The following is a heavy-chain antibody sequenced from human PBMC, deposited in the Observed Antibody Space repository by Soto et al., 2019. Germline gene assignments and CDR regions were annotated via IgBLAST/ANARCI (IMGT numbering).Heavy chain of an antibody. D-gene: IGHD5-18*01. Sequence: QVQLVESGGGVVQPGGSLRLSCAASGFTLSSHGMQWVRQAPGKGLEWVAVVSYDGGTKYYADSVKGRFIISRDNSKNTLYLQMNSLRAEDTAVYYCVKEFGVAGSSYESFFDYWGQGTLVTVSS. CDR1: GFTLSSHG. J-gene: IGHJ4*02. CDR3: VKEFGVAGSSYESFFDY. V-gene: IGHV3-30*18. CDR2: VSYDGGTK.